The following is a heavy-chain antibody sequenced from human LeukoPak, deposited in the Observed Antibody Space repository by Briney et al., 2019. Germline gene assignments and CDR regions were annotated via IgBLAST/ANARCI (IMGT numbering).Heavy chain of an antibody. J-gene: IGHJ4*02. CDR1: GFTFDDYA. Sequence: GGSLRLSCAASGFTFDDYAMHWVRQAPGKGLEWVSVISWNSGSIGYADSVKGRFTISRDNAKNSLYLQMNSLRAEDTALYYCAKDTYSSSWYYFDYWGQGTLVTVSS. CDR2: ISWNSGSI. CDR3: AKDTYSSSWYYFDY. D-gene: IGHD6-13*01. V-gene: IGHV3-9*01.